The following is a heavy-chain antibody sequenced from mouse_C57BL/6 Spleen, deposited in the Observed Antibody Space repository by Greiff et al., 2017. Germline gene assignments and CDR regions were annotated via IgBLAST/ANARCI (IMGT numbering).Heavy chain of an antibody. CDR3: TRAGTGFAY. CDR1: GYTFTDYE. Sequence: VQLQQSGAELVRPGASVTLSCKASGYTFTDYEMHWVKLTPVHGLEWIGAIDPETGGTAYNQQFKGQAILTADKSSSPAYMRLRSLTSEDSAIDYCTRAGTGFAYWGQGTLVTVSA. CDR2: IDPETGGT. V-gene: IGHV1-15*01. D-gene: IGHD4-1*01. J-gene: IGHJ3*01.